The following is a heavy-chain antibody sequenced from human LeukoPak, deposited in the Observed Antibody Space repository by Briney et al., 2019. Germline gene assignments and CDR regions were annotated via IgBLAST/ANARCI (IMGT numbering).Heavy chain of an antibody. CDR1: GFTFSSYS. V-gene: IGHV3-21*04. D-gene: IGHD1-26*01. Sequence: GGSLRLSCAASGFTFSSYSMNWVRQAPGKGLEWVSSISSSSSYIYYADSVKGRFTISIDNSKNTLYLQMNSLRAEDTAVYYCARAGDWELYYFDYWGQGTLVTVSS. CDR2: ISSSSSYI. J-gene: IGHJ4*02. CDR3: ARAGDWELYYFDY.